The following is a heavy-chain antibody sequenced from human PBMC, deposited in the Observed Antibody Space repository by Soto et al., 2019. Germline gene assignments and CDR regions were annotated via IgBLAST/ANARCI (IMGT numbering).Heavy chain of an antibody. CDR2: ISVSGSST. CDR3: VKVYYDSSGTQSGFDY. J-gene: IGHJ4*02. D-gene: IGHD3-22*01. Sequence: EVQLLESGGGLVQPGGSLRLSCAASGFIFSNNAMNWVRQAPGQGLEWVSGISVSGSSTYYADSVKGRFTISRDNSKNTLNLQMNSLRAEDTAVYYCVKVYYDSSGTQSGFDYWCQGTLVTVSS. V-gene: IGHV3-23*01. CDR1: GFIFSNNA.